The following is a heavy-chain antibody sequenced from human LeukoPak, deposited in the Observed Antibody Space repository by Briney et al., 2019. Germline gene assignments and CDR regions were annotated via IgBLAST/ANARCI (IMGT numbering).Heavy chain of an antibody. V-gene: IGHV1-46*01. D-gene: IGHD5-18*01. J-gene: IGHJ6*02. CDR2: INPSGGST. CDR1: GYTFTSYY. CDR3: ASYNGYSYGYAYYYYGMDV. Sequence: ASVKVSCKASGYTFTSYYMHWVRQAPGQGLEWMGIINPSGGSTSYAQKFQGRVTMTRDTSTSTVYMELSSLRSEDTAVYYCASYNGYSYGYAYYYYGMDVWGQGTTVTVSS.